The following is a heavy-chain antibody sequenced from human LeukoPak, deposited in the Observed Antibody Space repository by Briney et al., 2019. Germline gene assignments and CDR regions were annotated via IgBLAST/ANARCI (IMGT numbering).Heavy chain of an antibody. D-gene: IGHD5-18*01. Sequence: ASETLSLTCTVSGGSISSYYWSWIRQPPGKGLEWIGYIYYSGSTNYNPSLKSRVTISVDTSKNQSSLKLSSVTAADTAVYYSARDSSAVDTAMVRGWFDPWGQGTLVTVSS. CDR1: GGSISSYY. V-gene: IGHV4-59*01. CDR3: ARDSSAVDTAMVRGWFDP. CDR2: IYYSGST. J-gene: IGHJ5*02.